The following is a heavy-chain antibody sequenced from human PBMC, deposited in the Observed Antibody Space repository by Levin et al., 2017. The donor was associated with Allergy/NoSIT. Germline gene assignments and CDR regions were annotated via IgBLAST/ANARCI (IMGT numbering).Heavy chain of an antibody. Sequence: GESLKISCKASGYSFASYWLGWVRQTPGKGLEYMGVIFPRDSDTRYSPSLQGHVTISADESISTAYLQWSSLKASDTGIYFCVRGGNRANYDWFDTWGQGTQVTVSS. CDR1: GYSFASYW. CDR2: IFPRDSDT. D-gene: IGHD4-23*01. V-gene: IGHV5-51*01. J-gene: IGHJ5*02. CDR3: VRGGNRANYDWFDT.